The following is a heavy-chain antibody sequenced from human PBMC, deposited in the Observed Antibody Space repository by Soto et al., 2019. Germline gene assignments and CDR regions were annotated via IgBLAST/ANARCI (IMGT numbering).Heavy chain of an antibody. Sequence: QVQLQESGPGLVKPSETLSLTCTVSGGSISGGVHSWSWIRQPPGKGLEWIGHIFDSGSTYYNPSLKSRLTISGDTSKNQSSQRLSSVTAADTAVYYWAREIMAGANDWYFDLWGRGTLVTVSS. CDR2: IFDSGST. J-gene: IGHJ2*01. V-gene: IGHV4-30-4*01. CDR1: GGSISGGVHS. D-gene: IGHD2-8*01. CDR3: AREIMAGANDWYFDL.